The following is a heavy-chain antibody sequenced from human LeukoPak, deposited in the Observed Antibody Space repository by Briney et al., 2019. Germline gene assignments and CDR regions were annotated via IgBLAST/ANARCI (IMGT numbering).Heavy chain of an antibody. Sequence: PGGSLRLSCAASGFTFGTYAMHWVRQAPGKGLEWVAVILSDGSIQNTADSVRGRFIISRDNSKNTLFLQMNRPRTEDTAVYYCARGAILGGYNLIDDWGQGTLVTVSS. V-gene: IGHV3-30*04. CDR2: ILSDGSIQ. CDR3: ARGAILGGYNLIDD. D-gene: IGHD1-26*01. CDR1: GFTFGTYA. J-gene: IGHJ4*02.